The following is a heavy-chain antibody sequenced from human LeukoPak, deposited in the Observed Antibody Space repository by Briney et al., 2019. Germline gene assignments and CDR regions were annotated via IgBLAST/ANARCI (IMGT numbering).Heavy chain of an antibody. CDR1: AYTFTTYG. D-gene: IGHD5-18*01. V-gene: IGHV1-18*01. J-gene: IGHJ6*02. Sequence: ASVKVSCKASAYTFTTYGLSWVRQAPGQGLEWMGWINPYNGDTKYAQKLQGRVTMTTDTSTSTAYMERRSLRSDDTAVYYCARVMHWDKVMARGRGMDVWGQGTTVTVSS. CDR3: ARVMHWDKVMARGRGMDV. CDR2: INPYNGDT.